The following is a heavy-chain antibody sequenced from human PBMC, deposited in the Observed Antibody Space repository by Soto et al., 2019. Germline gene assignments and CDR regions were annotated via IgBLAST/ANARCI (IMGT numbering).Heavy chain of an antibody. CDR1: GFTFDDYA. D-gene: IGHD6-13*01. J-gene: IGHJ6*02. Sequence: EVQLVESGGGLVQPGRSLRLSCAASGFTFDDYAMHWVRQAPGKGLEWVSGFSWNSGSIGYADSVKGRFTISRDNAKNSLYLQMNSLRAEDTALYYCAKDRGIAATYGMDVWGQGTTVTVSS. CDR3: AKDRGIAATYGMDV. CDR2: FSWNSGSI. V-gene: IGHV3-9*01.